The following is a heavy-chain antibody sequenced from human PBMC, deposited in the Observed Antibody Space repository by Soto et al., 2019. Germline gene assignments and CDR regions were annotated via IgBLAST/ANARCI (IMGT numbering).Heavy chain of an antibody. CDR3: AREDILGTRSFDY. CDR2: ISSNSITI. J-gene: IGHJ4*02. CDR1: GFIFSKYS. D-gene: IGHD1-26*01. Sequence: PGGSLRLSCGASGFIFSKYSMNWVRQAPGKGLEWLSYISSNSITIYYADPVRGRFTIFRDNAKNSLYLQMNSLRDEDTAVYYCAREDILGTRSFDYWGQGALVTVSS. V-gene: IGHV3-48*02.